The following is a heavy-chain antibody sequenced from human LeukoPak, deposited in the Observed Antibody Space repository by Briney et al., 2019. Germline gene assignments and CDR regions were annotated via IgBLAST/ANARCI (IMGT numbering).Heavy chain of an antibody. D-gene: IGHD3-10*01. CDR2: ISSSGITF. CDR1: GFTFSDYY. CDR3: ARGHYGSGNYYNLDY. Sequence: GGSLRLSCAASGFTFSDYYMSWIRQAPGKGLEWVSCISSSGITFYYADSVKGQFTISRDNAKNSLYLQMNSLRAEDTAVYYCARGHYGSGNYYNLDYWGQGTLVTVS. V-gene: IGHV3-11*01. J-gene: IGHJ4*02.